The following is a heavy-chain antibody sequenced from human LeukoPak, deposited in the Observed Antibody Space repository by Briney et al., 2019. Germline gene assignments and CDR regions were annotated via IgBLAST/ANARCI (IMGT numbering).Heavy chain of an antibody. J-gene: IGHJ6*03. CDR2: IYTSGST. Sequence: SETLSLTCTVSGVSISSYYRSWIRQPPGKGLEWIGRIYTSGSTNYNPSLKSRVTMTVDTSRDQFSLQLSSVTAADTAVYYCARDGYCSSTSCYNTGLGYYYYMDVWGKGTTVTVSS. V-gene: IGHV4-4*07. CDR1: GVSISSYY. D-gene: IGHD2-2*02. CDR3: ARDGYCSSTSCYNTGLGYYYYMDV.